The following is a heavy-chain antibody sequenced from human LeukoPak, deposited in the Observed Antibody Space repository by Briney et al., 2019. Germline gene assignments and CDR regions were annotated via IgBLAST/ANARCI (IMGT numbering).Heavy chain of an antibody. CDR1: GFTFSSYA. D-gene: IGHD6-13*01. CDR3: AKGYSSSWYDYMDV. Sequence: LTGGSLRLXCAASGFTFSSYAMSWVRQAPGKALEWVSAISGSGGSTYYADSVKGRFTISRDDSKNTLYLQMNSLRAEDTAVYYCAKGYSSSWYDYMDVWGKGTTVTVSS. CDR2: ISGSGGST. J-gene: IGHJ6*03. V-gene: IGHV3-23*01.